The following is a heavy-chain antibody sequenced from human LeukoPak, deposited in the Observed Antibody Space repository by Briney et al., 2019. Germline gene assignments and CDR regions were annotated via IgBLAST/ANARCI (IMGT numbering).Heavy chain of an antibody. J-gene: IGHJ4*02. CDR2: IYYSGNT. CDR3: ARQGWYSSSWYFGDQGGSGGRLFDY. D-gene: IGHD6-13*01. CDR1: GDSISSSSSY. V-gene: IGHV4-39*01. Sequence: PSETLSLTCTVSGDSISSSSSYWGWIRQPPGKGLEWIGSIYYSGNTYYNTSLKSRVTISVDTSKNQFSLKLSSVTAADTAVYYCARQGWYSSSWYFGDQGGSGGRLFDYWGQGTLVTVSS.